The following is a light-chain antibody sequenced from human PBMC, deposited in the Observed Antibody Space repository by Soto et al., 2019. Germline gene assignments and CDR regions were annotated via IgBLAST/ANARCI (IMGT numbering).Light chain of an antibody. CDR2: EVS. J-gene: IGLJ1*01. CDR3: SSYTTSSTRV. Sequence: QSVLTQPASVSGPPGQSITISCTGTSSDVGAYNYVSWYQQHPGKAPKLMIYEVSNRPSGVSNRFSGSKSGNTASLTISGLQAEDEADYYCSSYTTSSTRVFGTGTKVTVL. CDR1: SSDVGAYNY. V-gene: IGLV2-14*01.